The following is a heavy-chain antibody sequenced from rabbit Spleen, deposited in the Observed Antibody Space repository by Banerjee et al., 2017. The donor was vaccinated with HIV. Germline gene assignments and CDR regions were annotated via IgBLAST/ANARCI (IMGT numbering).Heavy chain of an antibody. CDR3: VRDLAGVIGWNFNL. V-gene: IGHV1S7*01. Sequence: QLKETGGGLVQPGGSLKLSCKASGFDFSVYGLSWVRQAPGKGLEWIGYIDPIFGRTYYASWVNGRFTISSHNAQNTLYLQLNSLTAADTATYFCVRDLAGVIGWNFNLWGQGTLVTVS. CDR1: GFDFSVYG. J-gene: IGHJ4*01. CDR2: IDPIFGRT. D-gene: IGHD4-1*01.